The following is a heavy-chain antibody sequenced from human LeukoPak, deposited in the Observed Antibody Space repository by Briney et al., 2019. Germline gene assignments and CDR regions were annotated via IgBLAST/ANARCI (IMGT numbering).Heavy chain of an antibody. CDR2: IWYDGSNK. D-gene: IGHD5-12*01. J-gene: IGHJ6*02. CDR1: GFTFSSYG. Sequence: GGSLRLSCAASGFTFSSYGMHWVRQAPGKGLEGVAVIWYDGSNKYYADSVKGRFTISRDNSKNTLYLQMNSLRAEDTAVYYCARALGGYSGYDYRYYYYGMDVWGQGTTVTVSS. CDR3: ARALGGYSGYDYRYYYYGMDV. V-gene: IGHV3-33*01.